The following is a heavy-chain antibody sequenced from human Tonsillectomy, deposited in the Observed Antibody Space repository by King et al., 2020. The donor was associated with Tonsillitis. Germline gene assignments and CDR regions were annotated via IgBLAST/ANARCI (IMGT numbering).Heavy chain of an antibody. V-gene: IGHV4-34*01. D-gene: IGHD6-19*01. CDR2: INHTGST. CDR3: ATGWYRPDY. CDR1: RGSFSGYY. J-gene: IGHJ4*02. Sequence: VQLQQWGAGLLKPSDTLYLTCAVYRGSFSGYYWSWIRQPPGKGLEWIGEINHTGSTNYSPSLKSRVTISVDTSKNQFSLKVSSVTAADTAMYYCATGWYRPDYWGQGTLVTVSS.